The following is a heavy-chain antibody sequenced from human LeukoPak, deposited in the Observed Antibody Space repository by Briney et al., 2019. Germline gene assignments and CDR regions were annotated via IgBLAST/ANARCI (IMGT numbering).Heavy chain of an antibody. J-gene: IGHJ4*02. CDR3: ARDQRPDYEILIGFHHFDY. D-gene: IGHD3-9*01. Sequence: GGSLRLSCAASGFTFSSYSMNWVRQAPGKGLEWVSSISSTSGYIHYADSVKGRFSISRDNAKNLVHLEMDILRADDTAVYYCARDQRPDYEILIGFHHFDYWGQGTLVTVPS. V-gene: IGHV3-21*01. CDR1: GFTFSSYS. CDR2: ISSTSGYI.